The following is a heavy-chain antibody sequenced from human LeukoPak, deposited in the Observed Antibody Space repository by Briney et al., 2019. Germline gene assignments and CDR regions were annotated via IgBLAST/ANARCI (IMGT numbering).Heavy chain of an antibody. CDR2: IIDTGST. J-gene: IGHJ5*02. Sequence: SETLSLTCTVSGGSISSYYWGWIRQPPGKGLEWIGYIIDTGSTNYKPSLKTRLTMSVDVSKNQISLKLSSVTAADTAVYYCARSSLTGGWFDPWGQGTLVTVSS. V-gene: IGHV4-59*01. CDR1: GGSISSYY. CDR3: ARSSLTGGWFDP. D-gene: IGHD7-27*01.